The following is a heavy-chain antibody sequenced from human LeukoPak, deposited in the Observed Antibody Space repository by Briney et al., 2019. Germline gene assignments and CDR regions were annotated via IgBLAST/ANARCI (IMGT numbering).Heavy chain of an antibody. V-gene: IGHV1-45*02. CDR3: ARLGSTVVTPRSAIYYFDY. CDR2: ITSFNGNT. Sequence: GASVKVSCKASGYTFTYRYLHWVRQAPGQALEWMGWITSFNGNTNYAQKFQDRVTITRDRSMSAAYMELSSLKASDTAMYYCARLGSTVVTPRSAIYYFDYWGQGTLVTVSS. D-gene: IGHD4-23*01. J-gene: IGHJ4*02. CDR1: GYTFTYRY.